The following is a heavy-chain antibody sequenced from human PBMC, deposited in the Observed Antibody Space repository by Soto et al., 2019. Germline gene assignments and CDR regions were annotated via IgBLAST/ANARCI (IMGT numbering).Heavy chain of an antibody. J-gene: IGHJ6*02. CDR3: ARNHYYYDSSGYWVPDYYYYYGMDV. CDR2: TYYRFKWYN. D-gene: IGHD3-22*01. Sequence: SQTLSLTCAISGDSVSSNSAAWNWIRQSPSRGLEWLGRTYYRFKWYNDYAVSVKSLITINPDTSKNQFSLQLNSVTPEDTAVYYCARNHYYYDSSGYWVPDYYYYYGMDVWGQGTTVTVSS. CDR1: GDSVSSNSAA. V-gene: IGHV6-1*01.